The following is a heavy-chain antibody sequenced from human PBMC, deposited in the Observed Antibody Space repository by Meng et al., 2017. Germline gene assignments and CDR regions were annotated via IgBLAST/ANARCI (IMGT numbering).Heavy chain of an antibody. V-gene: IGHV4-61*02. CDR3: ASSNYYGSGSYYTNFDY. CDR1: GGSISSGSYY. Sequence: LRLSCTVSGGSISSGSYYWSWIRQPAGKGLEWIGRIYTSGSTNYNPSPKSRVTISVDTSKNQFSLKLSSVTAADTAVYYCASSNYYGSGSYYTNFDYWGQGTLVTVSS. CDR2: IYTSGST. J-gene: IGHJ4*02. D-gene: IGHD3-10*01.